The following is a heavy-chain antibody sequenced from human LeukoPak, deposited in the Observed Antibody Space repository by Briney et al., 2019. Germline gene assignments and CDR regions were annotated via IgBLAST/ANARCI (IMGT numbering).Heavy chain of an antibody. CDR2: INHSGST. CDR3: ARRKTPYYYDSSGYYYVGNWFDP. D-gene: IGHD3-22*01. Sequence: SETLSLTCAVYGGSFSGYYWSWIRQPPGKGLEWIGEINHSGSTNHNPSLKSRVTISVDTSKNQFSMKLSSVTAADTAVYYWARRKTPYYYDSSGYYYVGNWFDPWGQGTLVTVSS. J-gene: IGHJ5*02. CDR1: GGSFSGYY. V-gene: IGHV4-34*01.